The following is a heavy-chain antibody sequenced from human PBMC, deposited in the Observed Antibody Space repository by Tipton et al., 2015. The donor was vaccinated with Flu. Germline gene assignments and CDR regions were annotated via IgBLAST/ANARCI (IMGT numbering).Heavy chain of an antibody. Sequence: SLRLSCAASGFTFSRYAMSWVRQAPGKGLEWVSAVSGGGANTYYADSVKGRFTISRDNSKNTLYLQMNSLRAEDTAVYYCARRDYSNYVSEPKNWFDPWGQGTLVTVSS. V-gene: IGHV3-23*01. CDR3: ARRDYSNYVSEPKNWFDP. CDR2: VSGGGANT. CDR1: GFTFSRYA. J-gene: IGHJ5*02. D-gene: IGHD4-11*01.